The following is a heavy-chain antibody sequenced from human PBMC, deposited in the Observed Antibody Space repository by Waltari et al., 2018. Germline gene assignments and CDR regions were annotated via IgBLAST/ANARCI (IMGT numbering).Heavy chain of an antibody. CDR3: ARDLGSSWYRAFDI. V-gene: IGHV1-69*08. J-gene: IGHJ3*02. Sequence: QVQLVQSGAEVKKPGSSVKVSCKASGGTFSSYTISWVRQAPGQGLEWMGRIIPILGIANYAQKFKGRVTITADKSTSTAYMELSSLRSEDTAVYYCARDLGSSWYRAFDIWGQGTMVTVSS. D-gene: IGHD6-13*01. CDR2: IIPILGIA. CDR1: GGTFSSYT.